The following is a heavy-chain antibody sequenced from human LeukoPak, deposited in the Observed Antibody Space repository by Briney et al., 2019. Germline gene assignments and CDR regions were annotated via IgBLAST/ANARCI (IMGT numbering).Heavy chain of an antibody. CDR1: GGSISSGDYY. CDR2: IYTSGST. D-gene: IGHD3-3*01. CDR3: ARGYDFWSGYLDY. V-gene: IGHV4-61*02. J-gene: IGHJ4*02. Sequence: SQTLSLTCTVSGGSISSGDYYWSWIRQPAGKGLEWIGRIYTSGSTNYNPSLKSRVTISVDTSKNQFSLKLSSVTAADTAVYYCARGYDFWSGYLDYWGQGTLVTVSS.